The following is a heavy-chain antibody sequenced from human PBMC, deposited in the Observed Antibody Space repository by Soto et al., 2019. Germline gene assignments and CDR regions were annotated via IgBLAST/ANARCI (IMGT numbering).Heavy chain of an antibody. D-gene: IGHD3-3*01. CDR1: XFTXXXXX. CDR2: ISDDRRNK. CDR3: AEGWRDFWSGSAAGRYGMDL. V-gene: IGHV3-30*18. Sequence: SLTLXXAASXFTXXXXXLHWVRQAPGKGLDWVAVISDDRRNKYYADSVRGRCTISRDNSKNTLSLQMNSLRPDDPAVYYWAEGWRDFWSGSAAGRYGMDLWGEGSRVTVSS. J-gene: IGHJ6*02.